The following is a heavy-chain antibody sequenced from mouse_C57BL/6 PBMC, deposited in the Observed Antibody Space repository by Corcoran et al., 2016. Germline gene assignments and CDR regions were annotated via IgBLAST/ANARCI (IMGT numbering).Heavy chain of an antibody. CDR3: ARGTGRYFDV. Sequence: EVQLLQSGPEVVKPGASVKISCKASGYTFTDYYMNWVKQSHGKSLEWIGDINPNNGGTSYNQKFKGKATLTVDKSSSTAYMELRSLTSEDSAVYYCARGTGRYFDVWGTGTTVTVSS. J-gene: IGHJ1*03. V-gene: IGHV1-26*01. CDR1: GYTFTDYY. CDR2: INPNNGGT. D-gene: IGHD4-1*01.